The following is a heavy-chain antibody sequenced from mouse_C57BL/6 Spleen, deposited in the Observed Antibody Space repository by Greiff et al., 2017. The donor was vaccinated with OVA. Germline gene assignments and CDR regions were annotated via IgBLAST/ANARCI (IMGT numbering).Heavy chain of an antibody. CDR3: ARFGYDGGDY. CDR1: GFTFTDYY. D-gene: IGHD2-2*01. Sequence: EVKLVESGGGLVQPGGSLSLSCAASGFTFTDYYMSWVRQPPGKALEWLGFIRNKANGYTTEYSASVKGRFTISRDNSQSILYLQRNALRAEDSATYYCARFGYDGGDYWGQGTTLTVSS. V-gene: IGHV7-3*01. CDR2: IRNKANGYTT. J-gene: IGHJ2*01.